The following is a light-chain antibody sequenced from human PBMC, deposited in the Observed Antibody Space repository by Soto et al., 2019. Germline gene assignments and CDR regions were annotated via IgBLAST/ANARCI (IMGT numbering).Light chain of an antibody. J-gene: IGKJ3*01. CDR2: AAS. CDR1: QSMSSY. V-gene: IGKV1-39*01. CDR3: QQSYSTPFT. Sequence: DIHMTQSPSSLSASVGDRVTITCRASQSMSSYLNWYQQKPGKAPKLLIYAASSLQSGVPSRFSGSGSGTDFNLTISSLQPEDFATYYCQQSYSTPFTFGPGNKVDIK.